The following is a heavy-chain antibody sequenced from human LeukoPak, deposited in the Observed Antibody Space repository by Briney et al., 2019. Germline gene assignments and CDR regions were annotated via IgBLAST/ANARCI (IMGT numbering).Heavy chain of an antibody. V-gene: IGHV5-51*01. CDR2: INPDDSGT. J-gene: IGHJ5*02. D-gene: IGHD2-2*01. CDR1: GYSFSSHW. Sequence: GESLKISCKGSGYSFSSHWIGWVRQMPGKGLEWMGIINPDDSGTRYSPSFQGQVTMSTDKSLSTAYLQWRSLKASDTAMYYCARVACSSISCFYNWFDPWGQGTLVTVSS. CDR3: ARVACSSISCFYNWFDP.